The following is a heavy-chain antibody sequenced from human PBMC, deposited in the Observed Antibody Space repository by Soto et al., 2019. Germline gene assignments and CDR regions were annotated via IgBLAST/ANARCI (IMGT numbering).Heavy chain of an antibody. CDR1: GFTFSNYA. CDR2: ISGSGGST. CDR3: AKDLVGSNDAYYDY. J-gene: IGHJ4*02. D-gene: IGHD1-1*01. Sequence: GGSQRLSCVVAGFTFSNYAMAWVRQAPGMGLEWISSISGSGGSTYYADSVKGRFTISRENSKNTLYLQMNSLRAEDAAVYYCAKDLVGSNDAYYDYWGQGTMVTVSS. V-gene: IGHV3-23*01.